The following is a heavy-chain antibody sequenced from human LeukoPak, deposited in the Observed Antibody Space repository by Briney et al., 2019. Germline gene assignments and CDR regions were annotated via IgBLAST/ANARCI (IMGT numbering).Heavy chain of an antibody. J-gene: IGHJ6*03. D-gene: IGHD4-17*01. CDR3: AKNPGAMTTVTLYYYYYMDV. CDR2: IRYDGSNK. Sequence: GGSLRLSCAASGFTFSSYGMHWVRQAPGKGLEWVAFIRYDGSNKYYADSVKGRFTISRDNCKNTLYLQMNSLRAEDTAVYYCAKNPGAMTTVTLYYYYYMDVWGKGTTVTVSS. CDR1: GFTFSSYG. V-gene: IGHV3-30*02.